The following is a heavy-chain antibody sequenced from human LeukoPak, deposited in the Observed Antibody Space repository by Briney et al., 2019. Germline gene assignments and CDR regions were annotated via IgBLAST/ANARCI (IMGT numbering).Heavy chain of an antibody. CDR3: AREDREALVVVAALDY. CDR1: GYTFTSYA. J-gene: IGHJ4*02. Sequence: ASVKVSCKASGYTFTSYAMHWVRQAPGQRLEWMGWINAGNGNTKYSQKFQGRVTITRDTSASTAYMELSSLRSEDTAVYYCAREDREALVVVAALDYWGQGTLVTVSS. D-gene: IGHD2-15*01. CDR2: INAGNGNT. V-gene: IGHV1-3*01.